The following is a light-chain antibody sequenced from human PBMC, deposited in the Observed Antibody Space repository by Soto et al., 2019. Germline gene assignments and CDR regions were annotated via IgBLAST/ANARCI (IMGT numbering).Light chain of an antibody. J-gene: IGKJ1*01. CDR3: QQYGSSRT. Sequence: DIVLTQSPGTLSLSPGERATLSCRASQSVSSSYLAWYQHKRGQAPRLLIYGASSRATGIPDRFSGSGSGTDFTLTISRLEPEDFAVYYCQQYGSSRTFGQGTKVEIK. CDR1: QSVSSSY. V-gene: IGKV3-20*01. CDR2: GAS.